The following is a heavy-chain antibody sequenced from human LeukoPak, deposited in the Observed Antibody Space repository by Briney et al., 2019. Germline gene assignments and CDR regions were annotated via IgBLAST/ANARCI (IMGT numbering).Heavy chain of an antibody. J-gene: IGHJ4*02. Sequence: GGSLRLSCAASGFTFSSYAMSWVRQAPRKGLEWVSAISGSGGSTYYADSVKGRFTISRDNSKNTLYLQMNSLRAEDTAVYYCAKDLRGDYFFSYFDYWGQGTLVTVSS. D-gene: IGHD3-10*01. CDR3: AKDLRGDYFFSYFDY. V-gene: IGHV3-23*01. CDR1: GFTFSSYA. CDR2: ISGSGGST.